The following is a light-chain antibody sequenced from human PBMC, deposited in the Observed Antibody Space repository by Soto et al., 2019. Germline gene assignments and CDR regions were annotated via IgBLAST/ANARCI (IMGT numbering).Light chain of an antibody. V-gene: IGLV2-8*01. CDR2: EVS. Sequence: QSVLTQPPSASGSPGQSVTISCAGTSSDVGGYNYVSWYQQYPGKVPKLMIYEVSERPSGVPDRFSASTSGTSASLAITGLQAEDEGDYYCQSYDSTLSARYVFGTGTKVTVL. CDR3: QSYDSTLSARYV. J-gene: IGLJ1*01. CDR1: SSDVGGYNY.